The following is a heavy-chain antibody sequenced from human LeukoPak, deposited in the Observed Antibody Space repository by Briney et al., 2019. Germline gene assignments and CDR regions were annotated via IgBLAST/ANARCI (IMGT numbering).Heavy chain of an antibody. D-gene: IGHD3-9*01. CDR2: ISAYNGNT. CDR1: GYTFTSYG. Sequence: EASVKVSCKASGYTFTSYGISWVRQAPGQGLEWMGWISAYNGNTNYAQKLQGRVTMTTDTSTSTVYMELRSLRSEDMAVYYCARAAFPGYYISWFDPWGQGTLVTVSS. CDR3: ARAAFPGYYISWFDP. V-gene: IGHV1-18*03. J-gene: IGHJ5*02.